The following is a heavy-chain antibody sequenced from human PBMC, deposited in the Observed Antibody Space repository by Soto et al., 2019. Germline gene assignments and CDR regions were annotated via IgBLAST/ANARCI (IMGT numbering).Heavy chain of an antibody. CDR1: GDSINSGGYY. J-gene: IGHJ3*02. V-gene: IGHV4-31*03. CDR2: IYNGWNT. D-gene: IGHD3-16*01. Sequence: SETLSLTCTVSGDSINSGGYYWNWIRQHPGKGLEWIGYIYNGWNTDYNPSLKSRVMISADTSKNQFSLKLSSVTAADTAVYYCARRYGWAFDIWGQGTMVTVSS. CDR3: ARRYGWAFDI.